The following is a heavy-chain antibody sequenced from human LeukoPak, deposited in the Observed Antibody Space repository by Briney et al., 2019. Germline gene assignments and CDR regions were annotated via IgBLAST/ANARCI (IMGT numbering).Heavy chain of an antibody. Sequence: PGGSLRLSCAASGFTFSSYWMHWVRQAPGKGLEWVSAISGSDDITSYADSVKGRFTISRDNPKNTLYLQMNSLRAEDTAVYYCAKDHLRDRHYFDYWGQGTLVTVSS. D-gene: IGHD5/OR15-5a*01. V-gene: IGHV3-23*01. CDR1: GFTFSSYW. CDR3: AKDHLRDRHYFDY. CDR2: ISGSDDIT. J-gene: IGHJ4*02.